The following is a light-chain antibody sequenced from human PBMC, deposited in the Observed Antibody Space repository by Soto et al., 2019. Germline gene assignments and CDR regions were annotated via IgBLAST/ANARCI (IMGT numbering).Light chain of an antibody. CDR2: EVS. CDR1: SSDVGGYKY. CDR3: SSYAGSNNYV. J-gene: IGLJ1*01. Sequence: QSALTQPPSASGSPGQSVTISCTGNSSDVGGYKYVSWYQQHPGKAPKLLIYEVSKRPSGVPDRFSGSKSGNSASLTVSGLQAEDEADYYCSSYAGSNNYVFGTGTKVTVL. V-gene: IGLV2-8*01.